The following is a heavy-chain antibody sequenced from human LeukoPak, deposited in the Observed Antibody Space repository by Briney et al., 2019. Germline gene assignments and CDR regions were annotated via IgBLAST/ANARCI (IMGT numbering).Heavy chain of an antibody. Sequence: QAGGSLRLSCAASGFTFSSYAMSWVRQAPGKGLEWVSVIGGSDGRTYYADSVKGGCTVSRDNSKNTVYLQLNNLRAEDTAVYYCAKQGYTTSWLYFDYWGQGTLVTVSS. J-gene: IGHJ4*02. CDR2: IGGSDGRT. CDR3: AKQGYTTSWLYFDY. V-gene: IGHV3-23*01. D-gene: IGHD6-13*01. CDR1: GFTFSSYA.